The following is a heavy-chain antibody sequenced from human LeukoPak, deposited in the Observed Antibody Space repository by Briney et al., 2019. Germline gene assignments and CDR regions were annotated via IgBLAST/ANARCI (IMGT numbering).Heavy chain of an antibody. CDR1: GYTFTGYY. CDR2: INPKSGGT. V-gene: IGHV1-2*02. J-gene: IGHJ3*02. Sequence: WASVKVSCKASGYTFTGYYIHWVRQAPGQGLEWMGWINPKSGGTNYAQKFQGRVTMTRDTSISTAYMELRRLRYDDTAVYYCARGGDYYDSSGYYDDAFDIWGQGTTVTVSS. D-gene: IGHD3-22*01. CDR3: ARGGDYYDSSGYYDDAFDI.